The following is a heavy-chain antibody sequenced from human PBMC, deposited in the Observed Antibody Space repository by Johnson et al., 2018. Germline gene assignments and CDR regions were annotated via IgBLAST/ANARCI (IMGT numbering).Heavy chain of an antibody. CDR1: GFTFSSYA. V-gene: IGHV3-23*04. CDR3: AKGIGVPAAPVGYYYYYGMDV. D-gene: IGHD2-2*01. CDR2: ISGSGGST. J-gene: IGHJ6*02. Sequence: VQLVESGGGLVQPGGSLRLSCAASGFTFSSYAMSWVRQAPGKGLEWVSAISGSGGSTYYADSVKGRFTISRDNSKNTLYLQMNSLRAEDTAVYYCAKGIGVPAAPVGYYYYYGMDVWGQGTTVTVSS.